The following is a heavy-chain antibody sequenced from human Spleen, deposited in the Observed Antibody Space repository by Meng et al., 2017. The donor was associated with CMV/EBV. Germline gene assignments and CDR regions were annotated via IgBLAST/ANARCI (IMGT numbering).Heavy chain of an antibody. Sequence: GESLKISCAASGFAFSNYGMHWVRQAPGKGLEWVAVTSYDGNSQYYTDSVKGRFTISRDNSDNILYLQMNSLRPDDTAVYYCARDGGGFSSSPFDYWGQGTLVTVSS. CDR2: TSYDGNSQ. CDR3: ARDGGGFSSSPFDY. D-gene: IGHD6-13*01. J-gene: IGHJ4*02. V-gene: IGHV3-30*19. CDR1: GFAFSNYG.